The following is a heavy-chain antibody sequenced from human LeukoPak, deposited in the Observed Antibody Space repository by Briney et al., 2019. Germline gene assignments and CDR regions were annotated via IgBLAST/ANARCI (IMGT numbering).Heavy chain of an antibody. V-gene: IGHV4-59*01. CDR2: VYYTGSS. CDR1: GDSISSSY. D-gene: IGHD3-10*01. CDR3: VGYGSGSYYKAFDF. Sequence: TSETLSLTCTVSGDSISSSYWSWIRQPPGKGLEWIGYVYYTGSSYYNPSLKSRATTSIDMSKNQFSLKLTSMTAADTAVYYCVGYGSGSYYKAFDFWGQGILVTVSS. J-gene: IGHJ4*02.